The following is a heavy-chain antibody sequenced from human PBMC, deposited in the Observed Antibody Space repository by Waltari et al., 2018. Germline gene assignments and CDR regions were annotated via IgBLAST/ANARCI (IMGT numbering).Heavy chain of an antibody. J-gene: IGHJ3*02. CDR1: GFTVSSNS. CDR2: IYSGGST. V-gene: IGHV3-53*01. Sequence: EVQLVESGGGLIQPGGSLRLSCAASGFTVSSNSMSWVRQVPGKGLEWVSVIYSGGSTYYADSVKGRFTISRDNSKNTLYLQMNSLRAEDTAVYYCARDPLIDAFDIWGQGTMVTVSS. CDR3: ARDPLIDAFDI.